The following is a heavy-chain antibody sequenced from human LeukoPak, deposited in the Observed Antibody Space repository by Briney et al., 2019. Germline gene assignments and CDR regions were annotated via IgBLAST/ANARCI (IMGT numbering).Heavy chain of an antibody. CDR1: GTSFSSYY. Sequence: SETLSLTCAVSGTSFSSYYWSWIRQPPGKELEWIGEVNHSGYTNDNPSLKSRVTISVDTSKNQFSLRLRSVTAADTAVYFCARMTTGHDFWGQGTLVTVSS. D-gene: IGHD4-17*01. V-gene: IGHV4-34*01. CDR3: ARMTTGHDF. CDR2: VNHSGYT. J-gene: IGHJ4*02.